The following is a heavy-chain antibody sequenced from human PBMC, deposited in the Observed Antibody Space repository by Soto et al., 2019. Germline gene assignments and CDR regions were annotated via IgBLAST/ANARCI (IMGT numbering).Heavy chain of an antibody. Sequence: QVQLVESGGGVVQPGRSLRLSCAASGFTFSSYGMHWVRQAPGKGLAWGAVIWYDGSNQYYADSVKGRFTISRDNSKNTLYLQMNSLRAEDTAVYYCARGRSSLLGDACDIWGQGTMVTVSS. V-gene: IGHV3-33*01. CDR1: GFTFSSYG. J-gene: IGHJ3*02. CDR3: ARGRSSLLGDACDI. D-gene: IGHD6-6*01. CDR2: IWYDGSNQ.